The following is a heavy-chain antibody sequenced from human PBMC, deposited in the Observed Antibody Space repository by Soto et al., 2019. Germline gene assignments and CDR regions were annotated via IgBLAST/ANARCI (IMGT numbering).Heavy chain of an antibody. CDR2: ITAGNGYT. D-gene: IGHD2-2*01. CDR1: GYTFTTYA. Sequence: QVQLVQSGAEVKKPGASVKVSCKASGYTFTTYAMHWVRQAPGQRLEWMGWITAGNGYTKYSQKFQGRVTITRDTSASTDYMELSSLRAEDTALYYCARAEGYCSGTGCYAELGSLDYWCQGTLVTVSS. CDR3: ARAEGYCSGTGCYAELGSLDY. V-gene: IGHV1-3*01. J-gene: IGHJ4*02.